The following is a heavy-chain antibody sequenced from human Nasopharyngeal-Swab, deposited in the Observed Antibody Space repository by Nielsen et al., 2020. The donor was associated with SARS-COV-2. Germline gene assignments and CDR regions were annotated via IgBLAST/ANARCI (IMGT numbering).Heavy chain of an antibody. Sequence: SETLSLTCTVSGGSVSSGGYYWSWIRQHPGKGLEWIGYIYYSGSTYYNPSLKSRVTISIDMSKNQFSLNLSSVTAADTAVYYCARGLDHFYYDMDVWGQGTTVTVSS. CDR2: IYYSGST. CDR3: ARGLDHFYYDMDV. V-gene: IGHV4-31*03. J-gene: IGHJ6*02. CDR1: GGSVSSGGYY.